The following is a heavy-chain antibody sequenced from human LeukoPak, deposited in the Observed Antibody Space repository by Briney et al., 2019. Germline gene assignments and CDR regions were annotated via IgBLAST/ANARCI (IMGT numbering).Heavy chain of an antibody. D-gene: IGHD4-17*01. CDR1: GYTFTGYY. CDR3: ARLSSHYGDYKVDP. J-gene: IGHJ5*02. Sequence: GASVKVSCKASGYTFTGYYMHWVRQASGQGLEWMGWMNPHSGNTGYAQNFQGRVTMTRNTSISTAYMELRSLRSEDTAVYYCARLSSHYGDYKVDPWGQGTLVTVSS. CDR2: MNPHSGNT. V-gene: IGHV1-8*02.